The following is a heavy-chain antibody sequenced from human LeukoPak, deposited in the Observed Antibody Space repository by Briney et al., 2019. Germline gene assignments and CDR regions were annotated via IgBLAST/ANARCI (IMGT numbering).Heavy chain of an antibody. CDR2: IYYSGST. V-gene: IGHV4-31*03. CDR1: GRSFSSGGYY. Sequence: SETLSLTCTASGRSFSSGGYYWTWIRQHPGKGLEWIGYIYYSGSTYYNPALKSRGNISVDTSNNQFSLKLSSVTAADTAVDHCARDSGDSFDPWGERTLVRVSS. CDR3: ARDSGDSFDP. J-gene: IGHJ5*02.